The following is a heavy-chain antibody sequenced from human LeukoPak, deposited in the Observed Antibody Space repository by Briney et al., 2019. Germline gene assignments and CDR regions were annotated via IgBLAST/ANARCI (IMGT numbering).Heavy chain of an antibody. CDR1: GGSISSSSYY. V-gene: IGHV4-39*01. J-gene: IGHJ3*02. D-gene: IGHD3-16*01. CDR2: IYYSGST. CDR3: ARQGFMAFDI. Sequence: SETLSLTCTVSGGSISSSSYYWGWIRQPPGKGLEWIGSIYYSGSTYYNPSLKSRVTISVDTSKNQFSLKLSSVTAADTAVHYCARQGFMAFDIWGQGTMVTVSS.